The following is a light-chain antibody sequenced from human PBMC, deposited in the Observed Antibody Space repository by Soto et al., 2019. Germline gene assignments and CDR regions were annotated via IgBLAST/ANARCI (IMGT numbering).Light chain of an antibody. CDR2: DNN. CDR1: SSNIGNNY. Sequence: QSVLTQPPSVSAAPGQKVTISCSGSSSNIGNNYVSWYQQLPGTAPKLLIYDNNKRPSGIPDRFSGSKSGTSATLGITGLQTGDEADYYCGTWDSSLSYWVFGGGTKLTVI. V-gene: IGLV1-51*01. J-gene: IGLJ3*02. CDR3: GTWDSSLSYWV.